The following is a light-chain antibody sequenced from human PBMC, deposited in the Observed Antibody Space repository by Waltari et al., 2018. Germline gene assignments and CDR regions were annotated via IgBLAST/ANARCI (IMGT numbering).Light chain of an antibody. Sequence: DIQLTQSPSFLSASVGDGVTFTCRASQDISTSLAWYQQKAGTAPKLLIYAASILQSGVPSRFSGSGSGTEFTLTISSPQPEDFATYYCQQLNRYPISFGQGTRL. CDR1: QDISTS. CDR3: QQLNRYPIS. CDR2: AAS. V-gene: IGKV1-9*01. J-gene: IGKJ5*01.